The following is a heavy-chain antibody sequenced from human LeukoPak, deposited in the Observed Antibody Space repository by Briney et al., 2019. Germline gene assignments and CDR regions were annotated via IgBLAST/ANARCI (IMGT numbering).Heavy chain of an antibody. CDR2: IYYSGST. CDR1: GGSISSYY. Sequence: SETLSLTCTVSGGSISSYYWSWIRQPPGKGLEWIGYIYYSGSTNYNPSLKSRVTISVDTSKNQFSLKLSSVTAADTAVYYCARHGLFRVSSNWFDPWGQGTLVTVSS. CDR3: ARHGLFRVSSNWFDP. D-gene: IGHD3-10*01. J-gene: IGHJ5*02. V-gene: IGHV4-59*08.